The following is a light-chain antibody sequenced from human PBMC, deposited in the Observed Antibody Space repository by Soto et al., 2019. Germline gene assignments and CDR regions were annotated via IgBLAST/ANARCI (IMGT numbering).Light chain of an antibody. V-gene: IGLV1-51*02. CDR1: SFNIGNNY. Sequence: QSVLTQPPPVSAAPGQKVTISCPGKSFNIGNNYVSWYQQLPGTAPKLLIYENNKRPSGIPDRFSGSKSGTSATLDITGLQTGDEADYCCGAWDGSLSAYVFGSGTKVTVL. CDR2: ENN. J-gene: IGLJ1*01. CDR3: GAWDGSLSAYV.